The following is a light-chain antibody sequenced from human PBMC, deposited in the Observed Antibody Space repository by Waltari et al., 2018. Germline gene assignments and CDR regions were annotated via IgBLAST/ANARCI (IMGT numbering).Light chain of an antibody. CDR3: QQISSTVT. CDR1: QSIRTY. CDR2: AAS. V-gene: IGKV1-39*01. J-gene: IGKJ3*01. Sequence: DIQMTQSPSSLSASVGDRVTITCRASQSIRTYLNWYQQKPGKAPKLLIYAASSLQSGVPSRFSGSGSGTDFTLTISSLQLEDLATYYCQQISSTVTFGPGTKV.